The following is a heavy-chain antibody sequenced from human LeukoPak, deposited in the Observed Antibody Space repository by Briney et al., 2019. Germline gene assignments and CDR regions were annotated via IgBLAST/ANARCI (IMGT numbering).Heavy chain of an antibody. CDR2: IYYSGST. D-gene: IGHD3-22*01. V-gene: IGHV4-39*07. J-gene: IGHJ4*02. CDR1: DGSISSSSHY. Sequence: PSXTLSLTCTVSDGSISSSSHYWGWIRQPQGKGLEWIVSIYYSGSTYYNPAQKSRVSISGNTSKNQFSLKLSSVTAADTAVYYCARGSGYYLVDYWGQGTLVTVSS. CDR3: ARGSGYYLVDY.